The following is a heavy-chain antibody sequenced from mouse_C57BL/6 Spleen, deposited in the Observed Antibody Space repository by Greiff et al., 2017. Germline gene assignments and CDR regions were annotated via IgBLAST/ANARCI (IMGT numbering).Heavy chain of an antibody. CDR3: ARWVLRSYYFDY. V-gene: IGHV1-82*01. Sequence: VQLQQSGPELVKPGASVKISCKASGYAFSSSWMNWVKQRPGKGLEWIGRIYPGDGDTNYNGKFKGKATLTADKSSSTAYMQLSSLTSEDSAVYFCARWVLRSYYFDYWGQGTTLTVSS. D-gene: IGHD1-1*01. J-gene: IGHJ2*01. CDR2: IYPGDGDT. CDR1: GYAFSSSW.